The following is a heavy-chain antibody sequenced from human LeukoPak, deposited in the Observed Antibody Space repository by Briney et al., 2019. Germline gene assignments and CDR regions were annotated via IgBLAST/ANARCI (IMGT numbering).Heavy chain of an antibody. CDR1: VYTFTSYA. D-gene: IGHD3-22*01. CDR2: INAGNGNT. J-gene: IGHJ1*01. CDR3: AYGGSSGYFL. Sequence: GASVKVSCKASVYTFTSYAMHWVRQAPGQRLEWMGWINAGNGNTKYSQKFQGRGTITRDTSASTAYMERSSLRSEDTAVYYCAYGGSSGYFLWGQGTLVTVSS. V-gene: IGHV1-3*01.